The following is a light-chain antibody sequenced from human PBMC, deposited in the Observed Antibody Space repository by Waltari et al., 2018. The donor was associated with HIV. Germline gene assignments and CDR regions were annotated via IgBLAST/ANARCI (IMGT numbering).Light chain of an antibody. CDR2: SET. CDR1: SLRRYY. CDR3: CSRDSSGNHLV. Sequence: SSELTQDPAVSVALGQPVKITFQGDSLRRYYASWYQQKQGHAPVIVIYSETNRTSRIPDRFSGSSSGNTASLTITGSQAEDEADYYCCSRDSSGNHLVFGGGTKLTVL. J-gene: IGLJ3*02. V-gene: IGLV3-19*01.